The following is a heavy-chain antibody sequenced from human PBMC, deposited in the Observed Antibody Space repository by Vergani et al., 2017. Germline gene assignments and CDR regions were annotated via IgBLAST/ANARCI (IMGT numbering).Heavy chain of an antibody. D-gene: IGHD6-13*01. V-gene: IGHV1-58*02. CDR3: AADPSGGQQLTNFDY. J-gene: IGHJ4*02. CDR1: GFTFTSSA. Sequence: QMQLVQSGPEVKKPGTSVKVSCKASGFTFTSSAMQWVRHARGQRLGWLGWFVVGSGNTNSAQTFQERVTITRDMSTSTAYMELSSLRSEDTAVYYCAADPSGGQQLTNFDYWGQGTLVTVSS. CDR2: FVVGSGNT.